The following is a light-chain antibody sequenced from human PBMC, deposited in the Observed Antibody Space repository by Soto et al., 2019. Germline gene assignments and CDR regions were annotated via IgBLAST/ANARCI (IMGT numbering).Light chain of an antibody. V-gene: IGKV3-20*01. CDR3: QQYGSSSYT. Sequence: ETVLTQSPGTLSLSPGERDTLSCRASQSVSSSYLAWYQQKPGQAPRLLIYGASRRATGIPDRFIGSGSGTDFTLTISRLEPEDFAVYYCQQYGSSSYTFGQGTKVDIK. CDR1: QSVSSSY. CDR2: GAS. J-gene: IGKJ2*01.